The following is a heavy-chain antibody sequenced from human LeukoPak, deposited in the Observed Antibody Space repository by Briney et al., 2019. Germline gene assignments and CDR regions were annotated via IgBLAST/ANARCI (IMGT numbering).Heavy chain of an antibody. D-gene: IGHD2-2*01. CDR1: GYTFTSYG. CDR3: ARHIVVVPAAILQADY. J-gene: IGHJ4*02. Sequence: ASVKVSCKASGYTFTSYGISWVRQAPGQGLEWMGWISGYNGSTNHAQKLQGRVTMTTDTSTSTAYMELRSLRSDDTAVYYCARHIVVVPAAILQADYWGQGTLVTVSS. V-gene: IGHV1-18*01. CDR2: ISGYNGST.